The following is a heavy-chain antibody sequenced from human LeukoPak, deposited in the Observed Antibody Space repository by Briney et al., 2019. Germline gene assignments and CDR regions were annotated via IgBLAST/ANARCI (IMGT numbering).Heavy chain of an antibody. CDR1: GFTFDDYA. CDR2: ISWNSGSI. D-gene: IGHD3-22*01. CDR3: AKSPYYESSQDQGFDY. Sequence: GGSLRLSCAASGFTFDDYAMHWVRQAPGKGLEWVSGISWNSGSIGYADSVKGRFTISRDNAKNSLYLQMNSLRAEDTALYYCAKSPYYESSQDQGFDYWGQGTLVTVSS. V-gene: IGHV3-9*01. J-gene: IGHJ4*02.